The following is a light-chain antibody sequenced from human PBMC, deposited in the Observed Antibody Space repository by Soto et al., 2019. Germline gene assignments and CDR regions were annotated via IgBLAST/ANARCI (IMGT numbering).Light chain of an antibody. J-gene: IGKJ5*01. CDR2: DAS. CDR3: QQYDNLPIT. V-gene: IGKV1-33*01. CDR1: QDISNY. Sequence: DIQMTQSPSSLSASVGDRVTITCQASQDISNYLNWYQQKQGKAPKLLIYDASNLETGVPSRFSGSGSGTDFTFTISSLPPEDIATYYCQQYDNLPITFGQGTRLEIK.